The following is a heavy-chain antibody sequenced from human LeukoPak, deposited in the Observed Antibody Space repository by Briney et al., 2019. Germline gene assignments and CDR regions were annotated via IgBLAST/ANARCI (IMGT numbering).Heavy chain of an antibody. CDR1: GYSISSGYY. V-gene: IGHV4-38-2*02. CDR3: ARRAAAGRKRWLYYMDV. J-gene: IGHJ6*03. Sequence: SETLSLTCTVSGYSISSGYYWGWIRQPPGKGLEWIGEINHSGSTNYNPSLKSRVTISVDTSKNQFSLKLSSVTAADTAVYYCARRAAAGRKRWLYYMDVWGKGTAVTISS. CDR2: INHSGST. D-gene: IGHD6-13*01.